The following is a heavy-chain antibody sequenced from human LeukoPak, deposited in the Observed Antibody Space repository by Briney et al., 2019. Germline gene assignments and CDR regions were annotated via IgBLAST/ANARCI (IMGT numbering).Heavy chain of an antibody. CDR1: GFTFSSYA. V-gene: IGHV3-30*04. Sequence: GGSLRLSCAASGFTFSSYAMHWVRQAPGKGLEWVAVISYDGSNKYYADSVKGRFTISRDNAKNTLYLQMNSLRAEDTAVYYCARDRGGATTWLFGPWGQGTLVTVSS. CDR3: ARDRGGATTWLFGP. J-gene: IGHJ5*02. CDR2: ISYDGSNK. D-gene: IGHD1-26*01.